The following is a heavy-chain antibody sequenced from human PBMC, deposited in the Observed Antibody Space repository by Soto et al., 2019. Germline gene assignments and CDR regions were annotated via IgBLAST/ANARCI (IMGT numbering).Heavy chain of an antibody. CDR3: AKGYNSGWFPLNDAFDI. J-gene: IGHJ3*02. Sequence: EVQLVESGGGLIQPGGSLRLSCAASGFTFSTYWMHWVRQAPGKGLVWVPRINSDGSATTYADSVKGRFTISRDNAKNTVYLQMNSLSAEDTAVYFCAKGYNSGWFPLNDAFDIWGQGTMVTVSS. V-gene: IGHV3-74*01. CDR1: GFTFSTYW. D-gene: IGHD6-19*01. CDR2: INSDGSAT.